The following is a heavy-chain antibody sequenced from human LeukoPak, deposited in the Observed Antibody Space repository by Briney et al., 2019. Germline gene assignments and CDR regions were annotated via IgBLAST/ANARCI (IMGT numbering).Heavy chain of an antibody. CDR3: AKDMGRYFDWPVGGMDV. CDR2: ISYDGSNK. J-gene: IGHJ6*02. Sequence: GGSLRLSCAASGFTFSSYGMHWVRQAPGKGLGWGAVISYDGSNKYYADSVKGRFTISRDNSENTLYLQMNSLRAEDTAVYYCAKDMGRYFDWPVGGMDVWGQGTTVTVSS. D-gene: IGHD3-9*01. V-gene: IGHV3-30*18. CDR1: GFTFSSYG.